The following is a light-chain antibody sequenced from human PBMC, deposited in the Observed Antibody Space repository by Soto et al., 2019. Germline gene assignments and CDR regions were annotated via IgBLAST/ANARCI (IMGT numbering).Light chain of an antibody. CDR1: QSVRSTF. J-gene: IGKJ1*01. V-gene: IGKV3-20*01. Sequence: EIVLTQSPGTLSLSPGGRATLSCRASQSVRSTFLAWYQQKPGQAPRFLIYGVSTRATGIPDRFSGSGSGTDFTLTISRLEPEDFAVYFCQQYGDSPWTFGQGTKVEI. CDR3: QQYGDSPWT. CDR2: GVS.